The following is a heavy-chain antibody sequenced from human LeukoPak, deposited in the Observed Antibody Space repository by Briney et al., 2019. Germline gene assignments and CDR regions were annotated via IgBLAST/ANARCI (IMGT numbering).Heavy chain of an antibody. CDR3: ARAPSEVGGYYPEYFRH. J-gene: IGHJ1*01. CDR1: GFTFSRYW. V-gene: IGHV3-74*01. Sequence: GGSLKLSCEASGFTFSRYWMHWVRQAPGKGLVWVSRIKSDGKTNYADSVKGRFTISRDNAKNTVSLQMDSLRAEDTGVYYCARAPSEVGGYYPEYFRHWGQGTLVTVSS. CDR2: IKSDGKT. D-gene: IGHD3-22*01.